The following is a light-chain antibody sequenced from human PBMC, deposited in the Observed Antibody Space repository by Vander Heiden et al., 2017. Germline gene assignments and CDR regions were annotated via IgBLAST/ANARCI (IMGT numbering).Light chain of an antibody. Sequence: SVLTQPPSASGTPGPRVTITCSGSHSNIGRYAVNWYKQFPGTAPKLLIYSENLRPSGVPDRLSGSKSGTTASLASSGLQSEDEADYYCAAWDDSLHGYVFGTGTKVTVL. CDR3: AAWDDSLHGYV. V-gene: IGLV1-44*01. CDR1: HSNIGRYA. J-gene: IGLJ1*01. CDR2: SEN.